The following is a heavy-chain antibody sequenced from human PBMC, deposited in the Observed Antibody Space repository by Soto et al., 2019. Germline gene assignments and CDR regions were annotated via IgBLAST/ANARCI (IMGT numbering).Heavy chain of an antibody. V-gene: IGHV1-2*04. CDR3: ARGDSTDCSNGVCSVVYDDDMDV. CDR2: INPKSGGT. J-gene: IGHJ6*02. D-gene: IGHD2-8*01. Sequence: ASVKVSCKASGYSFTDYHIHWVRQAPGQGLEWLGRINPKSGGTSTAQKFQGWVTMTTDTSISTASMELARLTSDDTAIYYCARGDSTDCSNGVCSVVYDDDMDVWGQGTTVTVSS. CDR1: GYSFTDYH.